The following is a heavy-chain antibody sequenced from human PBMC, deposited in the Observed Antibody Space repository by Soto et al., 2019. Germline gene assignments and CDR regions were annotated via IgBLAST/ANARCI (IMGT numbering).Heavy chain of an antibody. CDR3: ARDGLGSSWTTYYYYGMDV. D-gene: IGHD6-13*01. Sequence: GGSLRLSCAASGFTFSSYSMNWVRQAPGKGLEWVSSISSSSSYIYYADSVKGRFTISRDNAKNSLYLQMNSLRAEDTAVYYCARDGLGSSWTTYYYYGMDVWGQGTTVTVSS. V-gene: IGHV3-21*01. CDR2: ISSSSSYI. CDR1: GFTFSSYS. J-gene: IGHJ6*02.